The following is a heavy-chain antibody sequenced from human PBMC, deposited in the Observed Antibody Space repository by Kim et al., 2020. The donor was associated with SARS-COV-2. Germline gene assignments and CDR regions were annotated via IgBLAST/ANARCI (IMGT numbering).Heavy chain of an antibody. CDR1: AFTFNKFA. D-gene: IGHD3-22*01. CDR3: ARYERSSSFFFDFFD. V-gene: IGHV3-23*01. Sequence: GGSLRLSCAGSAFTFNKFAMAWVRQAPGKGLEWVAGISASGTATYYADSVKGRFTISRDNSKNTLNLQMNSLRVEDSATYYCARYERSSSFFFDFFD. J-gene: IGHJ4*01. CDR2: ISASGTAT.